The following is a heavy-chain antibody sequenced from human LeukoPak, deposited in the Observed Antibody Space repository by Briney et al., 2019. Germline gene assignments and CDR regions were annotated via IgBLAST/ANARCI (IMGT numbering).Heavy chain of an antibody. J-gene: IGHJ5*02. D-gene: IGHD2-15*01. CDR1: GGSISSYY. CDR3: ARRVVDSWFDP. CDR2: IYYSGST. Sequence: PSETLSLTCTVSGGSISSYYWSWIRQPPGKGLEWIGYIYYSGSTNYNPSLKSRVTISVDTSKNQFSLKLSSVTAADTAVYYCARRVVDSWFDPWGQGTLVTVSS. V-gene: IGHV4-59*08.